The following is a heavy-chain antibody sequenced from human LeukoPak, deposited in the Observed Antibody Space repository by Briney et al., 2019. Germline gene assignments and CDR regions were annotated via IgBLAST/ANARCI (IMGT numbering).Heavy chain of an antibody. CDR3: ARGRRAIVVVPPNY. CDR2: IYYSRST. Sequence: SETLSLTCTVSGGSISSSSYYWGWIRQPPGKGLEWIGSIYYSRSTYYNPSLKSRVTISVDTSKNQFSLKLSSVTAADTAVYYCARGRRAIVVVPPNYWGQGTLVTVSS. V-gene: IGHV4-39*07. CDR1: GGSISSSSYY. J-gene: IGHJ4*02. D-gene: IGHD3-22*01.